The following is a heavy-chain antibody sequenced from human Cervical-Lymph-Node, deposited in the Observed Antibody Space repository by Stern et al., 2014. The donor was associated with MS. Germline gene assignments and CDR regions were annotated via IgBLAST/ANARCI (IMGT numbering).Heavy chain of an antibody. J-gene: IGHJ6*02. CDR1: GYTFSKNW. D-gene: IGHD1-1*01. V-gene: IGHV5-51*04. Sequence: EVQLVESGAEVKKPRDSLKISCKGSGYTFSKNWIAWVRQRPGKGLEWMGIIYPDDSDTRYSPSFQGQVTMSADKPFNPASLQWNSLKAPDPAIYSCARPPPRRNSNDPNFGLDVWGQGTTVTVSS. CDR2: IYPDDSDT. CDR3: ARPPPRRNSNDPNFGLDV.